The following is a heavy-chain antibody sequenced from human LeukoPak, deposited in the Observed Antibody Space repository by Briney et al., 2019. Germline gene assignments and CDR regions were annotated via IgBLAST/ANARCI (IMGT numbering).Heavy chain of an antibody. Sequence: GGSLRLSCAASGFTFSSYAMSWVRQAPGKGLEWVSAISGSGGSTYYADSVKGRFTISRDNSKNTLYLQMNSLRAEDTAVYYWAKDSRLSSSWILVSGYWGQGTLVTVSS. CDR1: GFTFSSYA. J-gene: IGHJ4*02. CDR3: AKDSRLSSSWILVSGY. CDR2: ISGSGGST. V-gene: IGHV3-23*01. D-gene: IGHD6-13*01.